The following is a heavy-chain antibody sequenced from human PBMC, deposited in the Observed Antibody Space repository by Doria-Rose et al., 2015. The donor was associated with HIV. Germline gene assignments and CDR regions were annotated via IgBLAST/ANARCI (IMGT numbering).Heavy chain of an antibody. CDR1: GVSLSSPGMG. D-gene: IGHD6-13*01. Sequence: ESGPVLVKPTETLTLTCTVSGVSLSSPGMGVSWIRQPPGKALEWLANTFSDDEGPYKTSLKSRLTIPRGTSKSQVVLTMTDMDPVDTATYYCARIKSSRWYHKYYFDFWGQGTLVIVSA. J-gene: IGHJ4*02. CDR3: ARIKSSRWYHKYYFDF. V-gene: IGHV2-26*01. CDR2: TFSDDEG.